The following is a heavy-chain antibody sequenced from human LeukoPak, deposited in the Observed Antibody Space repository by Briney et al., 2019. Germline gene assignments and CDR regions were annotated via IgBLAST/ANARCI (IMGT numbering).Heavy chain of an antibody. D-gene: IGHD5-12*01. CDR3: ARDRRWDLVGYMDV. J-gene: IGHJ6*03. Sequence: SVKVSCKASGGTFNRYAISWVRQASGQGLEWMGGIVPIFGLANYAQKFQGRVTITADESTSTAYMELTSLRSEDTAVYYCARDRRWDLVGYMDVWGKGTTVTVSS. V-gene: IGHV1-69*13. CDR2: IVPIFGLA. CDR1: GGTFNRYA.